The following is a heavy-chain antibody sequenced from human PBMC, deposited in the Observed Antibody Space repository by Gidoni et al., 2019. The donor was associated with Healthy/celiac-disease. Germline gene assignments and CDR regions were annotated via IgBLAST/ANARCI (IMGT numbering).Heavy chain of an antibody. D-gene: IGHD3-10*01. CDR3: AKASGYYGSGPDAFDI. CDR2: ISGSGGST. J-gene: IGHJ3*02. CDR1: GFTFSSCA. Sequence: EVQLLESGGGLVQPGGSLRLSCAAAGFTFSSCAMSWVRQAPGKGLEWVSAISGSGGSTYYADSVKGRFTISRDNSKNTLYLQMNSLRAEDTAVYYCAKASGYYGSGPDAFDIWGQGTMVTVSS. V-gene: IGHV3-23*01.